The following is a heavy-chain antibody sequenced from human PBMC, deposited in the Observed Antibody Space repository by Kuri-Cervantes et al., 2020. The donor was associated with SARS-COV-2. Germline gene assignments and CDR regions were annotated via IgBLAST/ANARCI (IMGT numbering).Heavy chain of an antibody. J-gene: IGHJ4*02. V-gene: IGHV4-34*01. D-gene: IGHD5-24*01. Sequence: SETLSLTCAVYGGSFSGYYWSWIRQPPGKGLEWIGEINHSGSTNYNPSLKSRVTISVDTSKNQFSLKLSSVTAADTAVYYCARKVEMATISNWGQGTLVTVSS. CDR3: ARKVEMATISN. CDR2: INHSGST. CDR1: GGSFSGYY.